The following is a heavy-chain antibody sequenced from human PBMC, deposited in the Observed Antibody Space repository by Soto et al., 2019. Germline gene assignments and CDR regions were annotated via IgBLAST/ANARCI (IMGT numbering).Heavy chain of an antibody. J-gene: IGHJ4*02. CDR1: GFTFTSYA. D-gene: IGHD3-10*01. V-gene: IGHV1-3*01. Sequence: GASVKVSCKSSGFTFTSYAIHCLVQAPLQRRQGMGWINGGSGNTKYSQDFQGRVAFTRDTFATTAYLELSSLRSEDTAVYYCARVPPWGNSAGDYYIQHYDSWGQGTPVTVSS. CDR3: ARVPPWGNSAGDYYIQHYDS. CDR2: INGGSGNT.